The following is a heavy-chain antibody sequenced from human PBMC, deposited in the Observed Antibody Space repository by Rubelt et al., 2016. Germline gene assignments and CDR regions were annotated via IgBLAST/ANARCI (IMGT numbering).Heavy chain of an antibody. V-gene: IGHV1-69*04. CDR2: IIPILGIA. J-gene: IGHJ4*02. CDR3: ASDADYYDSSGYYPY. Sequence: QVQLVQSGAEVKKPGSSVKVSCKASGGTFSSYAISWVRQAPGQGLEWMGRIIPILGIANYAQKFQGRVTITADKSTSTAYMELRSLRSDDTAVYYCASDADYYDSSGYYPYWGQGTLVTVSS. D-gene: IGHD3-22*01. CDR1: GGTFSSYA.